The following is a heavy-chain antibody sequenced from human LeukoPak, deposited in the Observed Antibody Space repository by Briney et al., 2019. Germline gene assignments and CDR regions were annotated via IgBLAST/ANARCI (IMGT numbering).Heavy chain of an antibody. Sequence: SVKVSCKASVGTFSSYAISWVRQAPGQGLEWMGRIIPILGIANYAQKFQGRVTITADKSTSTAYMELSSLRSEDTAVYYCANPPGYSSGLAFDIWGQGTMVTVSS. CDR2: IIPILGIA. CDR1: VGTFSSYA. CDR3: ANPPGYSSGLAFDI. J-gene: IGHJ3*02. D-gene: IGHD6-19*01. V-gene: IGHV1-69*04.